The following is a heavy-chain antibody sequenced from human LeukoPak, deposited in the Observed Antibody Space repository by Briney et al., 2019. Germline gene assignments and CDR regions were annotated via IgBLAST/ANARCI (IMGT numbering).Heavy chain of an antibody. V-gene: IGHV3-23*01. CDR1: GFTLSTYA. CDR3: AKGGYRAVAGAAFDI. CDR2: TSSGDEST. J-gene: IGHJ3*02. D-gene: IGHD6-19*01. Sequence: GGSLRLSCAASGFTLSTYAMNWVRQAPGKGLEWVSGTSSGDESTYYADSMKARFTISRDKSKNTLYLQIHSLRAEDTAVYYCAKGGYRAVAGAAFDIWGQGTMVTVSS.